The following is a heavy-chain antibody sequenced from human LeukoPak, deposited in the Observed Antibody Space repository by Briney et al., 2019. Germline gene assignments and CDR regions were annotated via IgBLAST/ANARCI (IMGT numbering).Heavy chain of an antibody. D-gene: IGHD3-16*01. J-gene: IGHJ4*02. Sequence: GGSLRLSCAGSEFTFSSYWMSWVRQAPGKGLEWVANIKEDGTLKNYLDSVRGRFTISRDNAKNSLYLQMNSLRAEDTAVYYCARADYAYAELSRWGQGTLVTVS. CDR1: EFTFSSYW. CDR3: ARADYAYAELSR. CDR2: IKEDGTLK. V-gene: IGHV3-7*03.